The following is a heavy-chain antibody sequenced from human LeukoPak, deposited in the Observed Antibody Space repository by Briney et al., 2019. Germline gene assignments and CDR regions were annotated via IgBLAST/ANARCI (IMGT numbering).Heavy chain of an antibody. CDR2: IYYSGST. CDR1: GGSISSYY. Sequence: SETLSLTCTVSGGSISSYYWSWIRQPPGKGLEWIGYIYYSGSTNYNPSLKSRVTISVDTPKNQFSLKLSSVTAADTAVYYCARHGGYQLLSWFDPWGQGTLVTVSS. V-gene: IGHV4-59*08. D-gene: IGHD2-2*01. CDR3: ARHGGYQLLSWFDP. J-gene: IGHJ5*02.